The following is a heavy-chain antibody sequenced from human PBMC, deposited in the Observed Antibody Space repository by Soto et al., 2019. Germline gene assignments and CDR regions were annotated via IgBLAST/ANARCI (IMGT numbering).Heavy chain of an antibody. D-gene: IGHD6-13*01. J-gene: IGHJ4*02. Sequence: QITLTESGPTLVKPTQTLTLTCTFSGFSFTTSSVGVGWIRQPPGKALEFLALIYWDDDKRLSPSLKNRLTITTDTSKNQAVVTMTNMDPEDTATYFCAHVYWAASGTRYYFDYWGQGTLVTVSS. V-gene: IGHV2-5*02. CDR1: GFSFTTSSVG. CDR3: AHVYWAASGTRYYFDY. CDR2: IYWDDDK.